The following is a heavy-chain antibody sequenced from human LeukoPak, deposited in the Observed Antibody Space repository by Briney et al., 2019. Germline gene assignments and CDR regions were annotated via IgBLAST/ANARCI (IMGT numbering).Heavy chain of an antibody. J-gene: IGHJ1*01. CDR1: GGSFSGYS. CDR3: AREYYYGSGSYHKGPYFQQ. D-gene: IGHD3-10*01. Sequence: SETLSLTCAVYGGSFSGYSWSWIRQPPGKGLEWIAEINRSGSTNYNPSLRSRVTVSVDTSKNQFSLKLSSVTAADTAVYYCAREYYYGSGSYHKGPYFQQWGQGTLVTVSS. V-gene: IGHV4-34*01. CDR2: INRSGST.